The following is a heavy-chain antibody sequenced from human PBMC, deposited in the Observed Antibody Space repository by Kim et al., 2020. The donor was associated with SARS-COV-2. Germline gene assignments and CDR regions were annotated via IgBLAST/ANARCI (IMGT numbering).Heavy chain of an antibody. Sequence: GGSLRLSCAASGFTFSSYAMHWVRQAPGKGLEWVAVISYDGSNKYYADSVKGRFTISRDNSKNTLYLQMNSLRAEDTAVYYCARPTRVGWADAFDIWGQGTMVTVSS. D-gene: IGHD6-19*01. V-gene: IGHV3-30*04. CDR3: ARPTRVGWADAFDI. J-gene: IGHJ3*02. CDR2: ISYDGSNK. CDR1: GFTFSSYA.